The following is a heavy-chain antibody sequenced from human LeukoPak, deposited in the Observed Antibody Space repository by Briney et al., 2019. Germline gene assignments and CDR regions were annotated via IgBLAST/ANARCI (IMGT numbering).Heavy chain of an antibody. CDR3: AREIKPCGGYCYSGPFDI. V-gene: IGHV4-30-4*08. J-gene: IGHJ3*02. CDR2: IYYSGST. D-gene: IGHD2-21*01. CDR1: GGSISSGDYY. Sequence: SSQTLSLTCTVSGGSISSGDYYWSWIRQPPGKGLEWIGYIYYSGSTYYNPSLKSRVTISVDTSKNQFSLKLRSVTAADTAVYYCAREIKPCGGYCYSGPFDIWGQGTLVTVSS.